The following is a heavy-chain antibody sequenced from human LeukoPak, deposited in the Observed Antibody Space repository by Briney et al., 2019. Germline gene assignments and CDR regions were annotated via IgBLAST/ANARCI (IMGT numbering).Heavy chain of an antibody. J-gene: IGHJ4*02. CDR2: ISSSGSYI. CDR3: ARASVGATPFDY. V-gene: IGHV3-21*01. CDR1: GFTFSSYS. Sequence: GGSLRLSCAASGFTFSSYSMNWVRQAPGKGLEWVSSISSSGSYIYYADSVKGRFTISRDNAKNSLYLQMNSLRAEDTAVYYCARASVGATPFDYWGQGTLVTVSS. D-gene: IGHD1-26*01.